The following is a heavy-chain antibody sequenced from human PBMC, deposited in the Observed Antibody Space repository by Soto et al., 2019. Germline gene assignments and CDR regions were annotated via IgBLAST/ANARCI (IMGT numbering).Heavy chain of an antibody. CDR1: GFTFSTYA. CDR2: FSGPGGGP. J-gene: IGHJ4*02. Sequence: PGGSLRLSXAASGFTFSTYAMSWVRQAPGKGLEWVSSFSGPGGGPYYADSVKGRFTISRDDSKNTLYLQMNSLRAEDTAVYYCAREQYSMVRGVIPYWGQGTLVTVSS. V-gene: IGHV3-23*01. D-gene: IGHD3-10*01. CDR3: AREQYSMVRGVIPY.